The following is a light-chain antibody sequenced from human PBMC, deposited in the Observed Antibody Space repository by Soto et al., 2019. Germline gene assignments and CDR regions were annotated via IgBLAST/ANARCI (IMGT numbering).Light chain of an antibody. V-gene: IGKV3-20*01. CDR3: QQYESSLGLT. J-gene: IGKJ4*01. Sequence: EIVLTQSPGTLSLSPGERATLSCRASQSVSSSYLAWYQQKPGQAPRLLIYGASSRATGIPDRFSGSGSGTGFTLTVSRLEPEEFAVYYCQQYESSLGLTFGGGTKVEIK. CDR2: GAS. CDR1: QSVSSSY.